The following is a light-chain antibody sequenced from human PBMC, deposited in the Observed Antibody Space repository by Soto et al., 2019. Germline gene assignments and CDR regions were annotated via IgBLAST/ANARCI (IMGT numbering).Light chain of an antibody. Sequence: EVVLTQSPVTLSLSPGERATLSCRASQSFRGLLAWYQQKPGQAPRLLIYDASRRATGIPDRFSGSGSGTDFILTIDRLEPEDFAVYYCQRSGTSPPYIFGAGTRLDIK. J-gene: IGKJ2*01. CDR1: QSFRGL. CDR3: QRSGTSPPYI. CDR2: DAS. V-gene: IGKV3-20*01.